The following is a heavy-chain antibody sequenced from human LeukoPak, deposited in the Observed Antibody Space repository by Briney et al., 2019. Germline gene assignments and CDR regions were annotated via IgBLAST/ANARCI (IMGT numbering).Heavy chain of an antibody. CDR1: GYSFTTYW. CDR3: ARSYCTSTSCYWVFDY. V-gene: IGHV5-51*01. D-gene: IGHD2-2*01. J-gene: IGHJ4*02. CDR2: IYPGDSDT. Sequence: GESLQISCKGSGYSFTTYWIGWVRQMPGKGLEWMGIIYPGDSDTRYSPSFQGQVTISADKSICTAYLQWSSLKASDTAMYYCARSYCTSTSCYWVFDYWGQGTLLTDSS.